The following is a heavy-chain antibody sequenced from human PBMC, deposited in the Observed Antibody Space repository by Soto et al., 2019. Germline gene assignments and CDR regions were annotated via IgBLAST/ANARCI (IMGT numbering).Heavy chain of an antibody. CDR2: ISYDGSNK. CDR1: GFTFRNYG. D-gene: IGHD1-7*01. CDR3: AKDLGSRYNWNYVGYYGMDV. J-gene: IGHJ6*02. Sequence: GGSLRLSCAASGFTFRNYGMHWVGQAPGKGLGCVAVISYDGSNKYYADSVKGRFTISRDNSKNTLYLQMNSLRAEDTAVYYCAKDLGSRYNWNYVGYYGMDVWGQGTTVTVSS. V-gene: IGHV3-30*18.